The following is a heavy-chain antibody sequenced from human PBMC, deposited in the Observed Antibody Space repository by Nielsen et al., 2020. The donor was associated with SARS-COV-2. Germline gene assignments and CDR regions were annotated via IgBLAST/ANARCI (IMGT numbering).Heavy chain of an antibody. V-gene: IGHV1-2*06. J-gene: IGHJ5*02. CDR1: GYTFTDYY. D-gene: IGHD1-26*01. CDR2: INPYSGGT. CDR3: ARGAWLDP. Sequence: ASVKVSCKASGYTFTDYYIHWVRQAPGQGLEWMGRINPYSGGTNYAQKFQGTVTMTRDASISTVYMELTSDDTAVYYCARGAWLDPWGQGTLVSVSS.